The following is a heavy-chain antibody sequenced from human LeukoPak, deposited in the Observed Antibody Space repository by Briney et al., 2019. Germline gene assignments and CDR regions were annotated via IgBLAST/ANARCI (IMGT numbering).Heavy chain of an antibody. V-gene: IGHV1-8*01. J-gene: IGHJ1*01. CDR3: ARGPPPYCSGDSCYSFLYLHH. CDR1: VYTFTIYD. Sequence: ASVTVSSTASVYTFTIYDINWVRQATGQGLEWMGWMNPNSGNTGYAQKLQGRVTMTRNTTISTAYMELSTLRSEDTAVYYCARGPPPYCSGDSCYSFLYLHHWGQGTLVTVSS. D-gene: IGHD2-15*01. CDR2: MNPNSGNT.